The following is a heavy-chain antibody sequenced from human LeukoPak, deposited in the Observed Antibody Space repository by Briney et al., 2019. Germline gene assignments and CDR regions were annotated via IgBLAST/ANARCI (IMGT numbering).Heavy chain of an antibody. Sequence: PPETLSLTCTVSGGSINNYYWNWIRQPAGKGLEWFGRIYASGSTYYNPSLKSRVTMSVDTSKNQFSLKLSSVTAADTAVYYCARYGSGNYYNVQFDHWGQGTLVTVSS. V-gene: IGHV4-4*07. CDR1: GGSINNYY. CDR3: ARYGSGNYYNVQFDH. CDR2: IYASGST. D-gene: IGHD3-10*01. J-gene: IGHJ4*02.